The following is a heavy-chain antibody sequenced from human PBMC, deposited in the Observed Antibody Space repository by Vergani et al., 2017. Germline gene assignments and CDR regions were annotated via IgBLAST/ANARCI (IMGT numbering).Heavy chain of an antibody. CDR2: IYYSGST. CDR1: GGSISSYY. D-gene: IGHD1-14*01. Sequence: QVQLQESGPGLVKPSETLSLTCTVSGGSISSYYWSWIRQPPGKGLEWIGYIYYSGSTNYNPSLKSRVTISVDTSKNQFSLKLSSVTAADTAVYYCARDLITSQISRWFDPWGQGTLVTVSS. CDR3: ARDLITSQISRWFDP. J-gene: IGHJ5*02. V-gene: IGHV4-59*01.